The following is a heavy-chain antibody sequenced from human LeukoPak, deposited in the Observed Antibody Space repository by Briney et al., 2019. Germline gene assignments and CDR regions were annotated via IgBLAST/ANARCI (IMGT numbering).Heavy chain of an antibody. CDR1: GFTFSSFA. CDR2: ISGSGSST. Sequence: GGSLRLSCAASGFTFSSFAMIWVRQAPGKGLEWVSAISGSGSSTYYADSVKGRFTISRDNSRNTLYLQMNSLRAEDTAVYYCAKDATVTTYSVRYFDYWGQGTLVTVSS. D-gene: IGHD4-17*01. CDR3: AKDATVTTYSVRYFDY. J-gene: IGHJ4*02. V-gene: IGHV3-23*01.